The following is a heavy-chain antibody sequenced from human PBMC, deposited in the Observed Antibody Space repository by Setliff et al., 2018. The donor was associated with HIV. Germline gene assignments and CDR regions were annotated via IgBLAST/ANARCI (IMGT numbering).Heavy chain of an antibody. Sequence: ASVKVSCKASGYTFTSYDINWVRRATGQGLEWMGGMNPNSGNTVYAQKVQGRVTITRNNSISPAYMELSSRRSEDTAVYYCACGDSNDYVWGSYMRAYYYYGMDVWGQGTTVTVSS. V-gene: IGHV1-8*03. CDR2: MNPNSGNT. J-gene: IGHJ6*02. CDR3: ACGDSNDYVWGSYMRAYYYYGMDV. D-gene: IGHD3-16*01. CDR1: GYTFTSYD.